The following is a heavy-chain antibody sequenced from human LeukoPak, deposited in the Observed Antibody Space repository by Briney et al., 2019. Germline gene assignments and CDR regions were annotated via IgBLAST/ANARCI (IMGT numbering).Heavy chain of an antibody. CDR2: IYHSGTT. V-gene: IGHV4-59*01. CDR3: ARYGDYYYYGMDV. J-gene: IGHJ6*02. D-gene: IGHD4-17*01. Sequence: SETLSLTCTVSGVSISSYYWSWIRQPPGKGLEWVGYIYHSGTTKYNPSLNSRVTISIDTSENQFSLKLNSVTAADTAVYYCARYGDYYYYGMDVWGQGTTVTVSS. CDR1: GVSISSYY.